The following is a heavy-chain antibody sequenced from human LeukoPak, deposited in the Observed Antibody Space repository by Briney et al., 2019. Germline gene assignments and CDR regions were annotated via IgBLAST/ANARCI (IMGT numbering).Heavy chain of an antibody. CDR2: ISGSGGST. Sequence: PGGSLRLSCAASGFTFSSYAMSWVRQAPGKGLEWVSAISGSGGSTYYADSVKGRFTISRDNSKNTLYLQTNSLRAEDTAVYYCAKDLHVVVKPTTGTDYWGQGTLVTVSS. V-gene: IGHV3-23*01. CDR3: AKDLHVVVKPTTGTDY. CDR1: GFTFSSYA. J-gene: IGHJ4*02. D-gene: IGHD2-15*01.